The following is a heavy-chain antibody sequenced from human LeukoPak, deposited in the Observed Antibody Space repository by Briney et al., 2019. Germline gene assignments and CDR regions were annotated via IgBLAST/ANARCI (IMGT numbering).Heavy chain of an antibody. CDR3: AREYWGLIVGATSNYYGMDV. J-gene: IGHJ6*02. CDR1: GFTFSSYW. Sequence: GGSLLLSCAASGFTFSSYWMSWVRPAPGKGLEWVANIKQDGREKYYVDSVKGRFTISRDNAKNSLYLQMNSLRAEDTAVYYCAREYWGLIVGATSNYYGMDVWGQGTTVTVSS. D-gene: IGHD1-26*01. V-gene: IGHV3-7*01. CDR2: IKQDGREK.